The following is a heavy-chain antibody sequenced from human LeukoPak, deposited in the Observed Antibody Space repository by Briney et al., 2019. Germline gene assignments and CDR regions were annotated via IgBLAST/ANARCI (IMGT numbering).Heavy chain of an antibody. V-gene: IGHV1-69*06. J-gene: IGHJ1*01. CDR1: GGTFSSYA. CDR3: ASSAGAEYFQH. Sequence: SVKVSCKASGGTFSSYAISWVRQAPGQGLEWMGGIIPIFGTANYAQKFQGRVTITADKSTSTAYMELSSLRSEDTAVYYCASSAGAEYFQHWDQGTLVTVSS. D-gene: IGHD2-15*01. CDR2: IIPIFGTA.